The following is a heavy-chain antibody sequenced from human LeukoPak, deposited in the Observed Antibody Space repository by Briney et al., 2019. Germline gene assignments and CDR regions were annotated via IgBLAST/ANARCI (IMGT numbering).Heavy chain of an antibody. J-gene: IGHJ4*02. CDR2: INHSGST. CDR1: GGSFSGYY. CDR3: ARVREQLYFDY. V-gene: IGHV4-34*01. D-gene: IGHD6-13*01. Sequence: SETLSLTCAVYGGSFSGYYWSWIRQPPGKGLEWIGEINHSGSTNYNPSLKSRVTISVDTSKNQFSLKLSSVTAADTAVYYCARVREQLYFDYWGQGTLVTVSS.